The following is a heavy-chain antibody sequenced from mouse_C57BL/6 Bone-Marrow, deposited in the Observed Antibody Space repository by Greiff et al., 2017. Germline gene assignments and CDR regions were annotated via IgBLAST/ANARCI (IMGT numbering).Heavy chain of an antibody. V-gene: IGHV1-64*01. CDR3: ARERWLLLYYFDY. Sequence: QVQLQQPGAELVKPGASVKLSCKASGYTFTSYWMNWVKQRPGQGLEWIGMIHPNCGSTNYNEKFKSKATLTVDKSSSTAYMQLSSLTSEDSAVYCWARERWLLLYYFDYWGQGTTLTVSS. J-gene: IGHJ2*01. D-gene: IGHD2-3*01. CDR2: IHPNCGST. CDR1: GYTFTSYW.